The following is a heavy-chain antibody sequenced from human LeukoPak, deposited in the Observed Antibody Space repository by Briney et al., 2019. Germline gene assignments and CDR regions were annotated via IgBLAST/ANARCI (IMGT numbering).Heavy chain of an antibody. J-gene: IGHJ4*02. Sequence: SVKVSCKASGGTFSRYAISWVRQDPGQGLEWMGGIIPIFDTANYAQKFQGRVTITTDESTSTAYMELSSLRSEDTAVYYCARVATGTPRARLDDMTPYFDYWGQGTLVTVSS. CDR2: IIPIFDTA. CDR1: GGTFSRYA. D-gene: IGHD1-1*01. CDR3: ARVATGTPRARLDDMTPYFDY. V-gene: IGHV1-69*05.